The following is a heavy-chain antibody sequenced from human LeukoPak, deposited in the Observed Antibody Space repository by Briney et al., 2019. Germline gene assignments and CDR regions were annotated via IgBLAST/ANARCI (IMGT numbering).Heavy chain of an antibody. V-gene: IGHV3-74*03. CDR3: ARDPRNKGFDP. Sequence: PGGSLRLSCAASGFTFSGYWMHWARQSPGKGLVWVSCISGDGSDTPYADSVKGRFTISRDNAKNTLYLQMNSLRVEDTAVYYCARDPRNKGFDPWGQGTLVTVSS. J-gene: IGHJ5*02. CDR1: GFTFSGYW. D-gene: IGHD1/OR15-1a*01. CDR2: ISGDGSDT.